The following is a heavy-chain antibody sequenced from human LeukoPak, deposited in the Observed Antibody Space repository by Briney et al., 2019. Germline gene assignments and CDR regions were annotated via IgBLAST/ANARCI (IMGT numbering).Heavy chain of an antibody. CDR1: GFTFSSYA. Sequence: PGRSLRLSCAASGFTFSSYAMHWVRQAPGKGLEWVAVISYDGSNKYYADSVKGRFTISRDNSKNTLYLQMNSLRAEDTAVYYCVKGSPLATGYFDYWGQGTLVTVSS. V-gene: IGHV3-30-3*01. J-gene: IGHJ4*02. CDR3: VKGSPLATGYFDY. CDR2: ISYDGSNK. D-gene: IGHD5-12*01.